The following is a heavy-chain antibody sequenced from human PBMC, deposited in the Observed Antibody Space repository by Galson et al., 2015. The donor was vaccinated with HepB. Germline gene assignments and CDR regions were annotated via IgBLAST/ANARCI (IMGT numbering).Heavy chain of an antibody. J-gene: IGHJ6*02. CDR2: INHSGYT. CDR1: GGSFSGYY. CDR3: ARGGENPAGRGHTGMDV. D-gene: IGHD3-10*01. V-gene: IGHV4-34*01. Sequence: SETLSLTCAVYGGSFSGYYWNWIRQPPGKGLEWIGEINHSGYTNYHPSLKSRVTMSIDTSKNQFSLILGSVTAADTAVYYCARGGENPAGRGHTGMDVWGQGTAVTVSS.